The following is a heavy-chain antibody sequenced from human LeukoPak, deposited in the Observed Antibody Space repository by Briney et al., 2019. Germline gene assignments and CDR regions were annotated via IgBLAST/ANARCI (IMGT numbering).Heavy chain of an antibody. J-gene: IGHJ5*02. Sequence: PSETLSLTCTVSGGSISSYHWSWIRQPPGKGLEWIGYIYTSGSTNYNPSLKSRVTISVDTSKNQFSLKLSSVTAADTAVYYCARQTAAGPRLPNWFDPWGQGTLVTVSS. CDR3: ARQTAAGPRLPNWFDP. CDR1: GGSISSYH. CDR2: IYTSGST. D-gene: IGHD6-13*01. V-gene: IGHV4-4*09.